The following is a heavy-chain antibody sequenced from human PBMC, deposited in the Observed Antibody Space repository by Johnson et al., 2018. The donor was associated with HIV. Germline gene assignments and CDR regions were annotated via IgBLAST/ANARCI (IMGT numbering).Heavy chain of an antibody. CDR1: GFTFSNAW. V-gene: IGHV3-30*02. D-gene: IGHD1-26*01. CDR3: AKAVGGYAFDI. J-gene: IGHJ3*02. CDR2: IRFDETIK. Sequence: QVQLVESGGGLVKPGGSLRLSCAASGFTFSNAWMNWVRQSPGKGLEWVAFIRFDETIKYYGDSVKGRFTISRDNSKNTLYLQMNSMRVEDTAVYYCAKAVGGYAFDIWGQGTMVTVSS.